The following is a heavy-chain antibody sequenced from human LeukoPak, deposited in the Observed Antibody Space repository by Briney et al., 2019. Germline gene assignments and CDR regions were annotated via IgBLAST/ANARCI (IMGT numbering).Heavy chain of an antibody. V-gene: IGHV1-69*13. Sequence: ASVKVSCKASGGTFTSYGISWVRQAPGQGLEWMGGIIPMFGTTKYAQKFQGRVTITADQSTRTAYMEMSSLRSEDTALYYCSTVGSSASAPYDYWGQGTLVTVSS. CDR2: IIPMFGTT. CDR3: STVGSSASAPYDY. CDR1: GGTFTSYG. J-gene: IGHJ4*02. D-gene: IGHD2-2*01.